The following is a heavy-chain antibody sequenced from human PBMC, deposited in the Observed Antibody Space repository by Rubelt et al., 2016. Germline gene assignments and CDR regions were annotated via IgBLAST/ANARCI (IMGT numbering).Heavy chain of an antibody. CDR3: ARLNSGYERGSSGMDV. Sequence: QLQLQESGPGLVKPSETLSLTCTVSGGSISSSSYYWGWIRQPPGKGLEWIGEINHSGSTNYNPSLKSRVTISVDTSKNQFSRKLSSVTAADTAVYYCARLNSGYERGSSGMDVWGQGTTVTVSS. D-gene: IGHD5-12*01. CDR2: INHSGST. V-gene: IGHV4-39*07. CDR1: GGSISSSSYY. J-gene: IGHJ6*02.